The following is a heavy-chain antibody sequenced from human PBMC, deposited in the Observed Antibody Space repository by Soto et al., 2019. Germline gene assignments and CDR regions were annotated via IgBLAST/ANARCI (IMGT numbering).Heavy chain of an antibody. CDR1: GGSISSGDYY. V-gene: IGHV4-30-4*01. Sequence: PSETLSLTCTVSGGSISSGDYYWSWIRQPPGKGLEWIGYIYYSGSTYYNPSLKSRVTISVDTSKNQFSLKLSSVTAADTAVYYCASLNYYDSRRFDPWGQGTLVTVSS. CDR2: IYYSGST. CDR3: ASLNYYDSRRFDP. J-gene: IGHJ5*02. D-gene: IGHD3-22*01.